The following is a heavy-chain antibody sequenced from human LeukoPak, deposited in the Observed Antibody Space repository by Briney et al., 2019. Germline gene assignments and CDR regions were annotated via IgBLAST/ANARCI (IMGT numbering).Heavy chain of an antibody. V-gene: IGHV3-48*02. CDR3: ARDLTYYYDSSGYYYSRGYFDY. Sequence: GGSLRLSCAASGFSFRSYSMNWVRQAPGKGLEWVSYISSSSSSMYYADSVKGRFTISRDDAKNSLYLQMNSLRDEDTAVYYCARDLTYYYDSSGYYYSRGYFDYWGQGTLVIVSS. J-gene: IGHJ4*02. D-gene: IGHD3-22*01. CDR1: GFSFRSYS. CDR2: ISSSSSSM.